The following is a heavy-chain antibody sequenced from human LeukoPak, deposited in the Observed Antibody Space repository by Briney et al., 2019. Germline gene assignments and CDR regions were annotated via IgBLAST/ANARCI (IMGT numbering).Heavy chain of an antibody. Sequence: SETLSLTCTVSGGSISSGDYYWSWIRQPPGKGLEWIGYIYYSGSTYYNPSLKSRVTISVDTSKNQFSLKLSSVTAADTAVYYCARWEPAGYYFDYWDQGTLVTVSS. CDR3: ARWEPAGYYFDY. J-gene: IGHJ4*02. CDR1: GGSISSGDYY. V-gene: IGHV4-30-4*01. D-gene: IGHD2-2*01. CDR2: IYYSGST.